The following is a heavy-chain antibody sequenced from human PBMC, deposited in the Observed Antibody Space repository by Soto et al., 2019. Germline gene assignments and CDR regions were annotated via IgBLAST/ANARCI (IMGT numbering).Heavy chain of an antibody. Sequence: QVQLVQSGAEVKKPGSSVKVSCKASGGTFSSYAISWVRQAPGQGLEWMGGIIPIFGTANYAQKFQGRVTITADNSTSTADMALSSLRSEDTAVYYCARGWGSTAYYYYGMDVWGQGTTVTVSS. CDR2: IIPIFGTA. D-gene: IGHD3-16*01. J-gene: IGHJ6*02. CDR1: GGTFSSYA. V-gene: IGHV1-69*06. CDR3: ARGWGSTAYYYYGMDV.